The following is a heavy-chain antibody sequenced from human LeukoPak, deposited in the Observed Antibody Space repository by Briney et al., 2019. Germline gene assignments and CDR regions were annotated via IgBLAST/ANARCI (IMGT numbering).Heavy chain of an antibody. CDR2: VSYSGTT. Sequence: SETLSPTCSVSDITTYFWSWLRQPPEGRLEWIAYVSYSGTTNYDASLQRRATISIDTSKSLVSLQLRSVTATDTAVYYCARTTPADYINGWPYFDHWGRGILVNVLS. CDR1: DITTYF. V-gene: IGHV4-59*08. CDR3: ARTTPADYINGWPYFDH. J-gene: IGHJ4*03. D-gene: IGHD6-19*01.